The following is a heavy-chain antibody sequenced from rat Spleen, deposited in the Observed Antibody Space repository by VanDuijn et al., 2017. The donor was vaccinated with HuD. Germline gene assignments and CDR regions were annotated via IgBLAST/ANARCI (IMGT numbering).Heavy chain of an antibody. CDR2: ISYDGSTT. CDR1: GFTFSNYG. V-gene: IGHV5-29*01. CDR3: VRQGGSYSNVDY. J-gene: IGHJ2*01. D-gene: IGHD1-12*02. Sequence: EVQLVESGGGLVQPGGSMKLSCAASGFTFSNYGMHWIRQAPTKGLEWVATISYDGSTTYYRDSVKGRFTISRDNAKSTLYLQMDSLSSEDTATYYWVRQGGSYSNVDYWGRGVMVTVSS.